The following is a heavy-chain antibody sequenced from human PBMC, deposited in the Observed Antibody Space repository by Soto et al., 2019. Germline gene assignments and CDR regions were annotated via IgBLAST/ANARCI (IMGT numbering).Heavy chain of an antibody. V-gene: IGHV4-34*01. CDR2: INHSGST. J-gene: IGHJ6*03. Sequence: SETLSLTCAVYGGSFSGYYWGWFRQPPGKGLEWIGEINHSGSTNYNPSLKSRVTISVDTSKNQFSLKLSSVTAADTAVYYCARGRVKCSSTSCYYYYYMDVWGKGTTVTVSS. CDR1: GGSFSGYY. D-gene: IGHD2-2*01. CDR3: ARGRVKCSSTSCYYYYYMDV.